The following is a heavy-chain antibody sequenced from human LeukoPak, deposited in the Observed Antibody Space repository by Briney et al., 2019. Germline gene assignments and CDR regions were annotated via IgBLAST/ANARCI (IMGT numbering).Heavy chain of an antibody. CDR3: ARDSWTDYYGSGSPSDGMDV. D-gene: IGHD3-10*01. CDR1: GFTFSSYE. CDR2: ISSSGSTI. Sequence: PGGSLRLSCAASGFTFSSYEMNWVRQAPGKGLEWVLYISSSGSTIYYADSVKGRFTISRDNAKNSLYLQMNSLRAEDTAVYYCARDSWTDYYGSGSPSDGMDVWGQGTTVTVSS. V-gene: IGHV3-48*03. J-gene: IGHJ6*02.